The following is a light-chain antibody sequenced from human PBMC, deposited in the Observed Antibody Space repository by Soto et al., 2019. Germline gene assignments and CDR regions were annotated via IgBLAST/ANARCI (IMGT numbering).Light chain of an antibody. CDR1: QSVGND. CDR2: GAS. Sequence: ERVMTQSPATLSASPGAKVILSCTTSQSVGNDLAWYQEKPGQAPRLLIYGASTRTTGFPPRFSGSGSGTEFTLPISSLQSEDFAVYHCLRYDNWPWTFGRGTKVDIK. V-gene: IGKV3-15*01. CDR3: LRYDNWPWT. J-gene: IGKJ1*01.